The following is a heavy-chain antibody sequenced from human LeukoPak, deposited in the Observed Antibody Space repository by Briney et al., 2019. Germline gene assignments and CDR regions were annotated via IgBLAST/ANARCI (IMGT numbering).Heavy chain of an antibody. J-gene: IGHJ6*03. Sequence: SETLSLTCTVSGGSISSYYWSWIRQPPGKGLEWIGYIYYSGSTNYNPSLKSRVTISVDTSKNQFSLKLSSVTAADTAVYYCARRRDGNNSDYYYYYYMDVWGKGTTVTVSS. D-gene: IGHD5-24*01. CDR3: ARRRDGNNSDYYYYYYMDV. V-gene: IGHV4-59*08. CDR1: GGSISSYY. CDR2: IYYSGST.